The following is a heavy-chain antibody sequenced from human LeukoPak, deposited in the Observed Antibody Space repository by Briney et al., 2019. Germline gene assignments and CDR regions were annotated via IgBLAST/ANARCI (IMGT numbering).Heavy chain of an antibody. Sequence: GGSLRLSCAASGFTFSSYAMSWVRQAPGKGLEWVSAISGSGGSTYYADSVKGRFTISRDNSKNTLYPQMNSLRAEDTAVYYCAKERSGSYSRYYFDYWGQGTLVTVSS. J-gene: IGHJ4*02. V-gene: IGHV3-23*01. D-gene: IGHD1-26*01. CDR2: ISGSGGST. CDR1: GFTFSSYA. CDR3: AKERSGSYSRYYFDY.